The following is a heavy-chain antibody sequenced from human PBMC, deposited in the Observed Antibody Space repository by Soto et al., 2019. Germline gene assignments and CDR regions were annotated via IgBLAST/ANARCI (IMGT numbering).Heavy chain of an antibody. CDR1: GFTFSDYY. V-gene: IGHV3-11*01. J-gene: IGHJ6*03. CDR2: ISSSGSTI. Sequence: GGSLRLSCAASGFTFSDYYMSWIRQAPGKGLEWVSYISSSGSTIYYADSVKGRFTISRDNAKNSLYLQMNSLRAEDTAVYYCARSFYGDYGYADYYYYYYMDVWGKGTTVTVSS. D-gene: IGHD4-17*01. CDR3: ARSFYGDYGYADYYYYYYMDV.